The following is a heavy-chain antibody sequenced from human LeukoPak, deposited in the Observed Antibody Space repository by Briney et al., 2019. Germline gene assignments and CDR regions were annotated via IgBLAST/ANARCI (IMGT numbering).Heavy chain of an antibody. CDR2: VHHSGTT. D-gene: IGHD3-16*01. V-gene: IGHV4-59*02. CDR1: SGSVNAYY. CDR3: AREIWGTHDY. J-gene: IGHJ4*02. Sequence: SETLSLTCTVSSGSVNAYYWSWIRQPPGKGLEWIGYVHHSGTTKYNPSLTSRVTVSIDTSKNQFSLNLYSVTTADTAVYYCAREIWGTHDYWGQGTLVTVSS.